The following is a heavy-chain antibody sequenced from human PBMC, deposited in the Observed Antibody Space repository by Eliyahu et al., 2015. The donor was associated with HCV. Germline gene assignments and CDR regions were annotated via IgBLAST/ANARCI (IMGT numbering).Heavy chain of an antibody. D-gene: IGHD4-17*01. CDR2: IIPILGIA. CDR1: GGTFSSYT. CDR3: ARSATVTTDLLDY. Sequence: QVQLVQSGAEVKKPGSSVKVSCKASGGTFSSYTISWVRQAPGQGLEWMGRIIPILGIANYAQKFQGRVTITADKSTSTAYMELSSLRSEDTAVYYCARSATVTTDLLDYWGQGTLVTVSS. V-gene: IGHV1-69*02. J-gene: IGHJ4*02.